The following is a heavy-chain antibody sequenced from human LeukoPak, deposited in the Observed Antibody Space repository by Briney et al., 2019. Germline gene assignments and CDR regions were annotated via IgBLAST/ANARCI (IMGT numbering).Heavy chain of an antibody. CDR2: MYITGST. V-gene: IGHV3-53*01. Sequence: PGGSLRLSCAASGFTVSSNYMSWVRQSPGKGLEGVSAMYITGSTHYAGSVKGRVTISRDNSKTALNLQMDSLRVEDTAVYYCAAAYCGGDCYSDNHYYFMDLWGKGTTVTVSS. J-gene: IGHJ6*03. CDR3: AAAYCGGDCYSDNHYYFMDL. CDR1: GFTVSSNY. D-gene: IGHD2-21*02.